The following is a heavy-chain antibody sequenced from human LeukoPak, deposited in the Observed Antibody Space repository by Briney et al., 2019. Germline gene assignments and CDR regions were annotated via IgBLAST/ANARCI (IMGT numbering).Heavy chain of an antibody. CDR2: IYTSGST. J-gene: IGHJ4*02. D-gene: IGHD3-10*01. V-gene: IGHV4-4*07. Sequence: SETLSLTCTASGGSISSYYWSWIRQPAGKGLEWIGRIYTSGSTNYNPSLKSRVTISVDTSKNQFSLKLSSVTAADTAVYYCARGPRHYYGSGSYADYWGQGTLVTVSS. CDR1: GGSISSYY. CDR3: ARGPRHYYGSGSYADY.